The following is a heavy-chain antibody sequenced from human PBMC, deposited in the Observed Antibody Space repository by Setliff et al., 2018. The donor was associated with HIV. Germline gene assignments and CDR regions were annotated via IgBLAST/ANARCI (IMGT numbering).Heavy chain of an antibody. Sequence: SETLSLTCSVSGGSINSYYWNWVRQPPGKGLEWIAYKHTSGSTNYNPFLKSRVIISVDTSKNQFSLRLSSVTAADTAIYYCARGVNSGTYWGYYYYMDVWGKGTTVTVSS. J-gene: IGHJ6*03. D-gene: IGHD1-26*01. CDR1: GGSINSYY. V-gene: IGHV4-4*08. CDR2: KHTSGST. CDR3: ARGVNSGTYWGYYYYMDV.